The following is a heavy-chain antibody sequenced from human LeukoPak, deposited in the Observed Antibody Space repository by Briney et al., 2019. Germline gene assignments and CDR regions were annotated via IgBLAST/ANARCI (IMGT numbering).Heavy chain of an antibody. CDR2: IYSGGST. CDR1: GFTVSSNY. CDR3: AKIPTYYYDSSGSDY. Sequence: GGSLRLSCAASGFTVSSNYMSWVRQAPGKGLEWVSVIYSGGSTYYADSVKGRFTISRDNSKNTLYLQMNSLRAEDTAVYYCAKIPTYYYDSSGSDYWGQGTLVTVSS. V-gene: IGHV3-53*01. D-gene: IGHD3-22*01. J-gene: IGHJ4*02.